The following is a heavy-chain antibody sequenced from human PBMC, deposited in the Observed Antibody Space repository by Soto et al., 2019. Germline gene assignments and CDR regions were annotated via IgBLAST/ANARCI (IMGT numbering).Heavy chain of an antibody. Sequence: QAPGKGLDWVAVISYDGSNKYYADSVKGRFTISRDNSKNTLYLQMNSLRAEDTAVYYCARDKITIFGVVMSYFDYWGQGTLVTVSS. CDR3: ARDKITIFGVVMSYFDY. CDR2: ISYDGSNK. J-gene: IGHJ4*02. D-gene: IGHD3-3*01. V-gene: IGHV3-30-3*01.